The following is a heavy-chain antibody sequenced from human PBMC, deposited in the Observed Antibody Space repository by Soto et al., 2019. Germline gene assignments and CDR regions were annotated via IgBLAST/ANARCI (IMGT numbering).Heavy chain of an antibody. CDR1: GGSISNSY. CDR3: ARLAGELLWFGELLYNWFDP. J-gene: IGHJ5*02. Sequence: PSETLSLTCTVSGGSISNSYWSWIRQSPGKGLEWIGYIYSNGNTNYNPSLKSRLTISIDPSKNQFSLKMSSLSAADTAVYYCARLAGELLWFGELLYNWFDPWGQGTLVTVSS. CDR2: IYSNGNT. V-gene: IGHV4-59*08. D-gene: IGHD3-10*01.